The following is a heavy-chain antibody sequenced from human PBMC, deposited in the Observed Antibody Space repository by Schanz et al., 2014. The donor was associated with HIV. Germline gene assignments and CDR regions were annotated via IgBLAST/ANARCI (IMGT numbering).Heavy chain of an antibody. CDR3: AKEATVVTLAFDI. CDR2: IWYDEGHK. CDR1: GFTFSSSG. D-gene: IGHD4-17*01. V-gene: IGHV3-33*06. J-gene: IGHJ3*02. Sequence: QVQLVESGGGVVQPGRSLRLSCTASGFTFSSSGMHWVRQAPGKGLEWVAAIWYDEGHKGYADSVKGRFTISRDNSKNTLYLEMNSLRPEDTAVYYCAKEATVVTLAFDIWGQGTMVTVSS.